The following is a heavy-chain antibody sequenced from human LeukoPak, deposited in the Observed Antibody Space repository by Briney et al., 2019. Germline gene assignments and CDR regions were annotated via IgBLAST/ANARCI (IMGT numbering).Heavy chain of an antibody. V-gene: IGHV4-34*01. CDR1: GGSFSGYY. CDR3: ARYTRSGDYFDY. J-gene: IGHJ4*02. D-gene: IGHD3-3*01. CDR2: INHSGST. Sequence: SETLSLTCAVYGGSFSGYYWSWIRQPPGEGLEWIGEINHSGSTNYNPSLKSRVTISVDTSKNQFSLKLSSVTAADTAVYYCARYTRSGDYFDYWGQGTLVTVSS.